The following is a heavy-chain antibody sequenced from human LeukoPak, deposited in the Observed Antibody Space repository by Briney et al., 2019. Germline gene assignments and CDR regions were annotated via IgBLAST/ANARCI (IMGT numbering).Heavy chain of an antibody. J-gene: IGHJ4*02. Sequence: ASVKVSCKASGGTFSSYAISWVRQAPGQGFEWMGRIIPILGIANYAQKFQGRVTITADKSTSTAYMELSSLRSEDTAVYYCARHPAQYYDILTGYYRETSPVDYWGQGTLVTVSS. CDR2: IIPILGIA. V-gene: IGHV1-69*04. CDR3: ARHPAQYYDILTGYYRETSPVDY. D-gene: IGHD3-9*01. CDR1: GGTFSSYA.